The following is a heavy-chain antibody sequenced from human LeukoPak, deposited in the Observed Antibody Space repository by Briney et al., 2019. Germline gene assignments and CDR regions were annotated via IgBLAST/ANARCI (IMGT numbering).Heavy chain of an antibody. CDR3: ARGWGHDSGGYYYPRIGALDI. Sequence: PPGGSLRLSCAASGFSVSISYMTWVRQTPGKGLEWISIIYSYGDTFYADSVKGRFTISRDDSKNTLFIQMNSLRAEDTAVYYCARGWGHDSGGYYYPRIGALDIWGQGTGVSVSS. V-gene: IGHV3-66*01. J-gene: IGHJ3*02. D-gene: IGHD3-22*01. CDR2: IYSYGDT. CDR1: GFSVSISY.